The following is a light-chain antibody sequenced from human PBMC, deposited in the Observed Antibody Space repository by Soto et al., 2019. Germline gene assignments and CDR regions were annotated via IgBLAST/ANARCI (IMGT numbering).Light chain of an antibody. Sequence: DIQMTQSPSTLSASVGASVTITCRASQGIDSWLAWYQQKPGEAPKFLMHRASSLTSGVQSRFSGSGSWTEFTLTNSSLQPNAFAPYYCQQYNSYPWTFGQGTKVEIK. V-gene: IGKV1-5*03. CDR1: QGIDSW. CDR2: RAS. J-gene: IGKJ1*01. CDR3: QQYNSYPWT.